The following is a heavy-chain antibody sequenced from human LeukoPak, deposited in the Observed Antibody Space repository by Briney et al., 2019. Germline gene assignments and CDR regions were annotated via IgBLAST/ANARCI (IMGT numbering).Heavy chain of an antibody. CDR1: GFTFSSYG. V-gene: IGHV3-30*02. CDR2: IRYDGSNK. Sequence: GGSLRLSCAASGFTFSSYGMHWVRQAPGKGLEWVAFIRYDGSNKYYADSVKGRFTISRDNSKNTLYLQMNSLRAEDTAVYYCARDREYSSGLAGTHAFDIWGQGTMVTVSS. D-gene: IGHD6-19*01. CDR3: ARDREYSSGLAGTHAFDI. J-gene: IGHJ3*02.